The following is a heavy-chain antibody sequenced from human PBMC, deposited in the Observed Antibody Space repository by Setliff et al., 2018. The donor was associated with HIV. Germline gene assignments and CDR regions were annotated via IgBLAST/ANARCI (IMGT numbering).Heavy chain of an antibody. CDR2: IWYDGSNE. CDR3: AKDMFSGFSSALDY. D-gene: IGHD3-22*01. Sequence: LRLSCVASGFTFRNYGIHWVRQAPGKGLEWVAIIWYDGSNEHYADSVKGRFTISRDNSKNTLYLQMNNLRAEDTAVYYCAKDMFSGFSSALDYWGQGTLVTVSS. V-gene: IGHV3-33*06. CDR1: GFTFRNYG. J-gene: IGHJ4*02.